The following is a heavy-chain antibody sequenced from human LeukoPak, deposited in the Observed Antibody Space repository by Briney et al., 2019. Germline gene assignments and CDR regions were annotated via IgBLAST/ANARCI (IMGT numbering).Heavy chain of an antibody. CDR2: IIPIFGTA. D-gene: IGHD6-19*01. CDR1: GGTFSSYA. CDR3: ATVRLYSSGWYSGAFDY. Sequence: GASVKVSCKASGGTFSSYAISWVRQAPGQGLEWMGGIIPIFGTANYAQKFQGRVTITADKSTSTAYMELSSLRSDDTAVYYCATVRLYSSGWYSGAFDYWGQGTLVTVSS. V-gene: IGHV1-69*06. J-gene: IGHJ4*02.